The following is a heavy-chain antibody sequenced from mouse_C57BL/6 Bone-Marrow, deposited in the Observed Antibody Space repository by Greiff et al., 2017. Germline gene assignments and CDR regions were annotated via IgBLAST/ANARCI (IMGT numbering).Heavy chain of an antibody. CDR1: GYSITSGYY. CDR2: ISYDGSN. V-gene: IGHV3-6*01. CDR3: ARDGYSSMDY. J-gene: IGHJ4*01. Sequence: EVQLQQSGPGLVKPSQSLSLTCSVTGYSITSGYYWNCIRPFPGNKLEWMCYISYDGSNNYNTSLKNRISITRDTSKNQFFLKLNSVTTEDTATYYCARDGYSSMDYWGQGTSVTVSS.